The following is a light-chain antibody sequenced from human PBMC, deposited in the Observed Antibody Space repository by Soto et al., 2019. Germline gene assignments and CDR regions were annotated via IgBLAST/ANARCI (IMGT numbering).Light chain of an antibody. J-gene: IGLJ3*02. Sequence: QSVLTQPASVSGSPGQSITISCTGTSSDVGAYNYVSWCQQHPGKAPKLIIYDVSNRPSGVSNRFSGSKSGNTASLTISGLQADDEAYYYGTSYTTSSIGVFGGGTKLTVL. CDR2: DVS. CDR3: TSYTTSSIGV. CDR1: SSDVGAYNY. V-gene: IGLV2-14*01.